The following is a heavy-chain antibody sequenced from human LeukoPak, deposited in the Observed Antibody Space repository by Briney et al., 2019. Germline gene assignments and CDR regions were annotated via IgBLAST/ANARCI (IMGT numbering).Heavy chain of an antibody. CDR3: ARSAVTSYYYYGMDV. J-gene: IGHJ6*02. D-gene: IGHD4-17*01. CDR2: IYHSGST. CDR1: GGSLSSGGYS. Sequence: PSETLSLTCAVSGGSLSSGGYSWSWIRQPPGKGLEWIGYIYHSGSTYYNPSLKSRVTISVDRSKNQFSLKLSSVTAADTAVYYCARSAVTSYYYYGMDVWGQGTTVTVSS. V-gene: IGHV4-30-2*01.